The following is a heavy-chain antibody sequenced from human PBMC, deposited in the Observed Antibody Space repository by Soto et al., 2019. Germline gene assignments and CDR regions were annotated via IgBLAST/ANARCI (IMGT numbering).Heavy chain of an antibody. V-gene: IGHV1-69*06. Sequence: ASVKVSCKASGGTFSSYAISWVRQAPGQGLEWMGGIIPIFGTANYAQKFQGRVTITADKSTSTAYMELSSLRSEDTAVYYCARIAADGNWFDPWGQGTLVTVSS. CDR2: IIPIFGTA. D-gene: IGHD6-13*01. CDR1: GGTFSSYA. J-gene: IGHJ5*02. CDR3: ARIAADGNWFDP.